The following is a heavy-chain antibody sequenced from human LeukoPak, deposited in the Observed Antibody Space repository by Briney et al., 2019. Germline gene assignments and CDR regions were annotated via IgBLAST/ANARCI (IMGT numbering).Heavy chain of an antibody. CDR3: AKVGAWELQRVFEY. CDR1: GFTFNDYW. Sequence: GSLRLSCAASGFTFNDYWMTWVRHVAGGGLEWVANINKDGSDKYYVDSVKGRFTISRDNAKKSLYLEMNSLTVEDTAMYYCAKVGAWELQRVFEYWGQGALVTVSS. CDR2: INKDGSDK. J-gene: IGHJ4*02. D-gene: IGHD1-26*01. V-gene: IGHV3-7*01.